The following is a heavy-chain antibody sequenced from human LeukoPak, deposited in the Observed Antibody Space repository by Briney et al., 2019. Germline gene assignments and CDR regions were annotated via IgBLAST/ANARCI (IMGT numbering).Heavy chain of an antibody. D-gene: IGHD1-1*01. V-gene: IGHV1-18*01. CDR3: ARDKTTGSRTPVDY. CDR2: IYTYNGNI. CDR1: GYTFTSYG. Sequence: ASVKVSCKASGYTFTSYGVSWVRQAPGQGLEWMGWIYTYNGNINYAQKFQGRVTMTTGTSTSTAYMELRSLRSDDTAVYYCARDKTTGSRTPVDYWGQGTLVTVSS. J-gene: IGHJ4*02.